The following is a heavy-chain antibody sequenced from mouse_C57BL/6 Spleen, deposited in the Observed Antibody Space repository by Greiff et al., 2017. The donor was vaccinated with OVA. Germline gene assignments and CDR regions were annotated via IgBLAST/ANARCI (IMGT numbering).Heavy chain of an antibody. D-gene: IGHD1-1*02. V-gene: IGHV1-18*01. Sequence: EVQLQQSGPELVKPGASVKIPCTASGYTFTDYNMDWVKQSPGKSLEWIGDINPNNGGTIYNQKVKGKATLTVDKSSSTAYMELRSLTSEDNAVYDCVVYGPEAMDYWGQGTSVTVSS. CDR3: VVYGPEAMDY. J-gene: IGHJ4*01. CDR2: INPNNGGT. CDR1: GYTFTDYN.